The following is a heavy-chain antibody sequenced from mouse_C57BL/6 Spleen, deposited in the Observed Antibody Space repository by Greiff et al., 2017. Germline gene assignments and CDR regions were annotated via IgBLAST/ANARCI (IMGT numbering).Heavy chain of an antibody. D-gene: IGHD2-4*01. CDR1: GFTFSDYG. J-gene: IGHJ4*01. CDR2: ISSGSSTI. CDR3: ARIYYDYYYYAMDY. V-gene: IGHV5-17*01. Sequence: EVMLVESGGGLVKPGGSLKLSCAASGFTFSDYGMHWVRQAPEKGLEWVAYISSGSSTIYYADTVKGRFTISRDNSKNTLFLQMSSLRSEDTAMYYSARIYYDYYYYAMDYWGQGTSVTVSS.